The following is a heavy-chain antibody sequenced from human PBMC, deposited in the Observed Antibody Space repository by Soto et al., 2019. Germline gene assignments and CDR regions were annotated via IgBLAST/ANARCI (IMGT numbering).Heavy chain of an antibody. CDR1: GGSISSGDYY. CDR2: IYYSGST. CDR3: ASENLYGDPPRPFFDY. J-gene: IGHJ4*02. D-gene: IGHD4-17*01. V-gene: IGHV4-30-4*01. Sequence: QVQLQESGPGLVKPSQTLSLTCTVSGGSISSGDYYWSWIRQPPGKGLEWIGYIYYSGSTYYNPSPERRVTISVDTSKIQFSLKLSSVTAADKAVYYCASENLYGDPPRPFFDYWGQGTLVTVSS.